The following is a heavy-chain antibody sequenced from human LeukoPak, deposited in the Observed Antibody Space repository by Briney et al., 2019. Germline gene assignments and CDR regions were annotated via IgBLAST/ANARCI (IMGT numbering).Heavy chain of an antibody. V-gene: IGHV3-30-3*01. CDR1: GFTLSSYA. Sequence: GRSLRLSCAASGFTLSSYAMHWVRQAPGKGLEWVAVISYDKSNKYYADSVKGRFSISRDNSKNTLYLQMNSLRAEDTTVYYCARSGYSGRYPAYIDYWGQGTLVTVSS. J-gene: IGHJ4*02. CDR3: ARSGYSGRYPAYIDY. D-gene: IGHD1-26*01. CDR2: ISYDKSNK.